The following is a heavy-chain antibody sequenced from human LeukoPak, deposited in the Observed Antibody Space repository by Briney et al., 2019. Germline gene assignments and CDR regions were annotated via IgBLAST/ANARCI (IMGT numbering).Heavy chain of an antibody. J-gene: IGHJ3*02. CDR3: ARPNQYHDDAFDI. D-gene: IGHD2-2*01. CDR1: GYTFTGYY. CDR2: ISAYNGNT. Sequence: ASVKVSCKASGYTFTGYYMHWVRQAPGQGLEWMGWISAYNGNTNYAQKLQGRVTMTTDTSTSTAYMELRSLRSDDTAVYYCARPNQYHDDAFDIWGQGTMVTVSS. V-gene: IGHV1-18*04.